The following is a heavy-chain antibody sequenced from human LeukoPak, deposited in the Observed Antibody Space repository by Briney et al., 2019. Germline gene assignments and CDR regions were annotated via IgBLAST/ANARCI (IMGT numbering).Heavy chain of an antibody. CDR3: ATLPYYYDSSGSYYFDY. Sequence: PGGSLRLSCAASGFTFTSFAMSWVRQAPGKGLEWVSTISRSGVATYYANSVKGRFTISRDNSKNTLYLQMNSLRVEDTAVYYCATLPYYYDSSGSYYFDYWGQGTLVTVSS. V-gene: IGHV3-23*01. J-gene: IGHJ4*02. CDR2: ISRSGVAT. D-gene: IGHD3-22*01. CDR1: GFTFTSFA.